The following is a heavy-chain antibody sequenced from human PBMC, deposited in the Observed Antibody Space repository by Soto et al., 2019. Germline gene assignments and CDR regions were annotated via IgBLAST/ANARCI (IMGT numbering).Heavy chain of an antibody. D-gene: IGHD2-2*01. CDR3: VRVYASNTFDL. CDR2: ISNSGSVI. Sequence: EVQLVESGGNLVQAGGSLRLSCAASGFSFISYSMSWVRQAPGKGLEWVSYISNSGSVIHDADSVKGRFTISRDNAKNSLYLQMNSLRDEDTALYYCVRVYASNTFDLWGQGTVVTVSS. CDR1: GFSFISYS. J-gene: IGHJ3*01. V-gene: IGHV3-48*02.